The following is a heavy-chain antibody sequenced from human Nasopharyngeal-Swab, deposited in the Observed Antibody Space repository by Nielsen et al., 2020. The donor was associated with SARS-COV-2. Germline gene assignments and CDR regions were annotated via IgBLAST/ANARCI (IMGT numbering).Heavy chain of an antibody. D-gene: IGHD3-22*01. CDR3: ATYYYDSSGYLVVDY. CDR1: GYTFTSYD. V-gene: IGHV1-8*01. CDR2: MNPNSGNT. Sequence: ASVKVSCKASGYTFTSYDINWVRQATGQGLEWMGWMNPNSGNTGYAQKFQGRVTMTRNTSTSTAYMELSSLRSEDTAVYYCATYYYDSSGYLVVDYWGQGTLVTVSS. J-gene: IGHJ4*02.